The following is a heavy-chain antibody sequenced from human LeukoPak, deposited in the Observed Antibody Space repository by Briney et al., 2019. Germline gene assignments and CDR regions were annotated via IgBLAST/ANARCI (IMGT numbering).Heavy chain of an antibody. Sequence: GGSLRLSCAASGFTFSSYAMHWVRQAPGKGLEYVSAISSNGGSTYYANSVKGRFTISRDNSKNTLYLQMGSLRAEDMAVYYCARSDRSWGYFDYWGQGTLVTVSS. V-gene: IGHV3-64*01. CDR2: ISSNGGST. CDR1: GFTFSSYA. CDR3: ARSDRSWGYFDY. J-gene: IGHJ4*02. D-gene: IGHD6-13*01.